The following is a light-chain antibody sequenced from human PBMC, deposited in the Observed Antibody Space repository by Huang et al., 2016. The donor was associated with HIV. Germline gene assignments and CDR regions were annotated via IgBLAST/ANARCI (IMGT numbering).Light chain of an antibody. V-gene: IGKV3-15*01. J-gene: IGKJ1*01. Sequence: EIVMTQSPATLSVSPGERATLSCSASQSVSSNLAWYQQKPGQAPRLLIYGASTRATVIPARFSGSGSGTEFTLTISSLQSEDFAVYYCQQYNNWQTFGQGTKVEIK. CDR2: GAS. CDR1: QSVSSN. CDR3: QQYNNWQT.